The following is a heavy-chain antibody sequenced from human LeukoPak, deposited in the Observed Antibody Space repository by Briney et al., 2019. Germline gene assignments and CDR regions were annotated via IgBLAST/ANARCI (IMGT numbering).Heavy chain of an antibody. CDR2: ISPNGVST. CDR1: GFTGSSNH. D-gene: IGHD3-22*01. Sequence: GGSLRLSCAASGFTGSSNHMSWVRQAPGKGLEWVSGISPNGVSTYYADSVKGRFTISRDNSKNTLYLQMNSLRAEDTAVYYCAKDPYYYDSSGDESDYWGQGTLVTVSS. CDR3: AKDPYYYDSSGDESDY. V-gene: IGHV3-53*05. J-gene: IGHJ4*02.